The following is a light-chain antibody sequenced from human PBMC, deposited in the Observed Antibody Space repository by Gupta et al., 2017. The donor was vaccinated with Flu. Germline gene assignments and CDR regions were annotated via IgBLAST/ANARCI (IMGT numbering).Light chain of an antibody. J-gene: IGLJ2*01. Sequence: SALTPPASVSASPAQSITISCTGTSSDVGSYNLVSWYQQHPGKAPKLMIYEGSKRPSGVSNRCSGSKSGNTASLTISGLQDEDEADYYCCSYAGSSTLVFGGGTKLTVL. V-gene: IGLV2-23*01. CDR3: CSYAGSSTLV. CDR1: SSDVGSYNL. CDR2: EGS.